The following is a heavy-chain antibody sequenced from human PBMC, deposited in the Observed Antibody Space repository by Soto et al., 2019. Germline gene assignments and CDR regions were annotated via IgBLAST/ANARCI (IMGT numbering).Heavy chain of an antibody. V-gene: IGHV4-59*01. Sequence: QVQLQESGPGLVKPSETLSLTCTVSGGSISSYYWSWIRQPPGKGLEWIGYIYYSGSTTYNPSLKSRVTISVDTSTNQFSLKLSSVTAADTDVYYCARARYCSGGSCLGDFDYWGQGTLVTVSS. J-gene: IGHJ4*02. D-gene: IGHD2-15*01. CDR3: ARARYCSGGSCLGDFDY. CDR1: GGSISSYY. CDR2: IYYSGST.